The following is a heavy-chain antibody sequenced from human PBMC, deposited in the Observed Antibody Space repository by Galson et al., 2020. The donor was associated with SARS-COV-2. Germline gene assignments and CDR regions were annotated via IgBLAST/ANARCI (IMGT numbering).Heavy chain of an antibody. V-gene: IGHV2-5*02. D-gene: IGHD3-10*01. CDR1: GFSLSTSGVG. CDR3: AHRFQKVPSTNMFRGVTHAFDI. Sequence: SGPKLVKPTQPLTLTCTFPGFSLSTSGVGVRWIRQPTGKALEWHALIYWDDDKRYRPSLKSRLTITKDTSKNQVVLTMTNMDPVDTATYYCAHRFQKVPSTNMFRGVTHAFDIWGQGTMVTVSS. J-gene: IGHJ3*02. CDR2: IYWDDDK.